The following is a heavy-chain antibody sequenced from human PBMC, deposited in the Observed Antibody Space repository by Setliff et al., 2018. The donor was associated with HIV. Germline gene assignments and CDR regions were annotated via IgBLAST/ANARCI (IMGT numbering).Heavy chain of an antibody. D-gene: IGHD3-10*01. V-gene: IGHV3-20*04. J-gene: IGHJ5*02. Sequence: PGGSLRLSCAASRSTFDDYAMSWVRQAPGKGLEWVSGINWNGGSTGYADSVKGRFTISRDNSKNSLYLQMNSLRAEDTAMYYCAKMLDIAVPQTGDRKSRIISTLDPWGQGTLVTVSS. CDR3: AKMLDIAVPQTGDRKSRIISTLDP. CDR1: RSTFDDYA. CDR2: INWNGGST.